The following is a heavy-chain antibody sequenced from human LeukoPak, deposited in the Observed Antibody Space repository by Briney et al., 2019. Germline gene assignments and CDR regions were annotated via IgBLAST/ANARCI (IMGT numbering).Heavy chain of an antibody. V-gene: IGHV4-34*01. Sequence: SETLSLTCAVYGGSFSGYYWSWIRQPPGKGLEWIGEINHSGSTNYNPSLKSRVTISVNTSKNQFSLTLSSVTAADTAVYYCARGPGELLYYAFDIWGQGTMVTVSS. J-gene: IGHJ3*02. CDR2: INHSGST. CDR1: GGSFSGYY. CDR3: ARGPGELLYYAFDI. D-gene: IGHD1-26*01.